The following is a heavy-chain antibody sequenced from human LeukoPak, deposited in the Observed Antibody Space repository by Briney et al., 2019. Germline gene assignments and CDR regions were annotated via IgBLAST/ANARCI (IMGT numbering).Heavy chain of an antibody. CDR2: IRYIGTT. CDR3: TRQLSWASDTGDS. V-gene: IGHV4-39*01. Sequence: PSETLSPTCNVSGGSISGSRRYWGWVRQPPGGGLEWIGSIRYIGTTYYNPSLQSRLTISVDNSQNRFSLKLKSATAADTSMYYCTRQLSWASDTGDSWGQGTLVTVSS. CDR1: GGSISGSRRY. J-gene: IGHJ5*01. D-gene: IGHD6-13*01.